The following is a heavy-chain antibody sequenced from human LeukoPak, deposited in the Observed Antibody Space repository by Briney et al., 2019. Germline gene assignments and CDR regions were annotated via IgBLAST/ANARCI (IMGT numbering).Heavy chain of an antibody. CDR2: INTNTGNP. D-gene: IGHD3-10*01. J-gene: IGHJ4*02. CDR3: ARGRLWFGELFPDY. CDR1: GYTFTSYA. V-gene: IGHV7-4-1*02. Sequence: ASVKVSCKASGYTFTSYAMNWVRQAPVQGLEWMGWINTNTGNPTYAQGFTGRFVFSLDTSVSTAYLQISSLKAEDTAVYYCARGRLWFGELFPDYWGQGTLVTVSS.